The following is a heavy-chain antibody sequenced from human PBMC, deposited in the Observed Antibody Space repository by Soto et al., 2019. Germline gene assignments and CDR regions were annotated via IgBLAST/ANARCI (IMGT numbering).Heavy chain of an antibody. CDR1: GHTFTSYG. CDR2: ITTDKGKT. V-gene: IGHV1-18*01. Sequence: QVQLVQSGPEVKKPGASVKVSCKTSGHTFTSYGISWVRQAPGQGLEWMGWITTDKGKTTYAQKFQGRVTMTTDTSTSTAYMELRSLISDDTAVYYCATRSPAFDYWGQGTLVAVSS. J-gene: IGHJ4*02. CDR3: ATRSPAFDY.